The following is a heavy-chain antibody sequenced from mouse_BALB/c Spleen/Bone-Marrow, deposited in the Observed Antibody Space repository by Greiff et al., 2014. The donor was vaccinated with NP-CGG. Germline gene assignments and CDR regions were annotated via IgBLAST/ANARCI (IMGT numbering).Heavy chain of an antibody. CDR1: GFTFSSYI. D-gene: IGHD2-1*01. J-gene: IGHJ2*01. Sequence: LQQSGGGLVKPGGSLKLSCAASGFTFSSYIMSWVRQNPEKRLDWVATISSGGNYTYYPDSVKGRFTISRDNAKNTLYLQMSSLKSEDTAMYYCIRVDGNYLYYFDYWDQGTTLTVSS. CDR3: IRVDGNYLYYFDY. V-gene: IGHV5-6-4*01. CDR2: ISSGGNYT.